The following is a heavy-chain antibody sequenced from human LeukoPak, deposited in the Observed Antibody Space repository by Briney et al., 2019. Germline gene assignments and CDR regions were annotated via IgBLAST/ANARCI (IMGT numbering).Heavy chain of an antibody. CDR1: GFTFSSYS. D-gene: IGHD3-10*01. Sequence: GTSLRLSCAASGFTFSSYSMNWVRQAPGKGLEWVSYISSSSSTIYYADSVKGRFTISRDNAKNSLYLQMNSLRAEDTAVYYCAREKPMVRGVADYWGQGTLVTVSS. J-gene: IGHJ4*02. CDR2: ISSSSSTI. CDR3: AREKPMVRGVADY. V-gene: IGHV3-48*04.